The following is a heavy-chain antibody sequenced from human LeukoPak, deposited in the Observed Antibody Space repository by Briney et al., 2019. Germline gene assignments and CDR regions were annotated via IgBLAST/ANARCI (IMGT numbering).Heavy chain of an antibody. CDR1: GFTFSSYE. Sequence: GGSLRLSCAASGFTFSSYEMNWVRQAPGKGLEWVSCISSSGSTIYYADSVKGRFTISRDNAKNSLYLQMNSLRAEDTAVYYCAREGNTTVTIDYWGQGTLVTVSS. CDR2: ISSSGSTI. V-gene: IGHV3-48*03. J-gene: IGHJ4*02. D-gene: IGHD4-17*01. CDR3: AREGNTTVTIDY.